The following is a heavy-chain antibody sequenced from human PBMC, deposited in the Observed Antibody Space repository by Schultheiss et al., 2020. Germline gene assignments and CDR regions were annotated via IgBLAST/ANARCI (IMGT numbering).Heavy chain of an antibody. Sequence: SETLSLTCTVSGGSISSYYWSWIRQPPGKGLEWIGYIYYSGSTYYNPSLKSRVTISVDTSKNQFSLKLSSVTAADTAVYYCARVGGAGGGMDVWGQGTTVNVSS. J-gene: IGHJ6*02. CDR2: IYYSGST. D-gene: IGHD3-16*01. V-gene: IGHV4-59*12. CDR3: ARVGGAGGGMDV. CDR1: GGSISSYY.